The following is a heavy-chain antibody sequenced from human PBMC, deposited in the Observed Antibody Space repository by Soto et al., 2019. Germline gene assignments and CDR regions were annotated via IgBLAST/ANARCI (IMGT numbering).Heavy chain of an antibody. D-gene: IGHD1-26*01. J-gene: IGHJ6*02. Sequence: SVKVSCKASGGTFSSYTISWVRQAPGQGLEWMGRIIPILGIANYAQKYQGRVTITTDKSTSTAYMELSSLRSEDTAVYYFSTDSVGATGRNYYGMDVWGQGTTVTVSS. V-gene: IGHV1-69*04. CDR2: IIPILGIA. CDR3: STDSVGATGRNYYGMDV. CDR1: GGTFSSYT.